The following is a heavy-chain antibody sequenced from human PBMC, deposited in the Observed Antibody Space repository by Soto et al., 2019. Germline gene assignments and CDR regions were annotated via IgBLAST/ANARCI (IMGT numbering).Heavy chain of an antibody. CDR2: ISSDGSDE. V-gene: IGHV3-30*18. Sequence: QVQLVESGGGVVQPGRSLRLSCAASGFTFSIYGMHWVRQAPGKGLEWVALISSDGSDESYADSVKGRFTISRDNSKNTLYLKMNRLRAEDTAVYYCAKTLRFLDLVLDYYYGMDVWGQGTTVTVSS. D-gene: IGHD3-3*01. CDR3: AKTLRFLDLVLDYYYGMDV. J-gene: IGHJ6*02. CDR1: GFTFSIYG.